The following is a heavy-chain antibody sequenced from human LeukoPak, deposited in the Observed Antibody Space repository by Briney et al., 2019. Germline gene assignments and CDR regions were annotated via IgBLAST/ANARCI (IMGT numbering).Heavy chain of an antibody. V-gene: IGHV4-39*01. CDR3: ARQVLEVAGTGYFVH. J-gene: IGHJ4*02. CDR2: IYYSGST. Sequence: SYTVSVPRLDSLGWIRNSCYYWLELRQPPGKGLEWIGSIYYSGSTDYNPSLKSRGTISVDTSKHQFSLRLNSVTAADAAVYFCARQVLEVAGTGYFVHWRQGTLVSVSS. CDR1: LGWIRNSCYY. D-gene: IGHD6-19*01.